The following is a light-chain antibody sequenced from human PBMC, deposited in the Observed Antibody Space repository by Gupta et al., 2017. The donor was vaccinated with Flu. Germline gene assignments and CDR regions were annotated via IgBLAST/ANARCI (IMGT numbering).Light chain of an antibody. CDR1: QSVLYSSNNKNY. CDR2: GAS. J-gene: IGKJ1*01. CDR3: QQYYSTPQT. V-gene: IGKV4-1*01. Sequence: NCESSQSVLYSSNNKNYLAWYQQKPGQPPKLLIYGASTRESGVPDRFSGSGSGTDFTLTISSLQAEDVAVYYCQQYYSTPQTFGQGTKVEIK.